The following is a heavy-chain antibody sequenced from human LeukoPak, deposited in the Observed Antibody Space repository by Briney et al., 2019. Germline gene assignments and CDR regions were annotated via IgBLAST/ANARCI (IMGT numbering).Heavy chain of an antibody. V-gene: IGHV3-33*01. CDR3: ARDGRIAAAGMYY. J-gene: IGHJ4*02. Sequence: XGSLRLSCAASGFTFSSYGMHWVRQAPGKGLEWVAVIWYDGSNKYYADSVKGRFTISRDNSKNTLYLQMNSLRAEDTAVYYCARDGRIAAAGMYYWGQGTLVTVSS. CDR1: GFTFSSYG. CDR2: IWYDGSNK. D-gene: IGHD6-13*01.